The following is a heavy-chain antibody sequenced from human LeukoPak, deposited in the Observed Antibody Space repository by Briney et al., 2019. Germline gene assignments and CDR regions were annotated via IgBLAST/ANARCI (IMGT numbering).Heavy chain of an antibody. CDR3: ATLRIVGATPDYFDY. CDR1: GGSFSGYY. J-gene: IGHJ4*02. CDR2: IYYSGST. D-gene: IGHD1-26*01. Sequence: SETLSLTCAVYGGSFSGYYWSWIRQPPGKGLEWIGSIYYSGSTYYNPSLKSRVTISVDTSKNQFSLKLSSVTAADTAVYYCATLRIVGATPDYFDYWGQGTLVTVSS. V-gene: IGHV4-34*01.